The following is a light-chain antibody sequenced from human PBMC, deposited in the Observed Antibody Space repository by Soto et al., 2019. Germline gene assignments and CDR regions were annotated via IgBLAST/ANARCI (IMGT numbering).Light chain of an antibody. CDR1: QSISRQ. Sequence: DIPMTQSPSTLSASVGDRVTIACRASQSISRQLAWYQQKPGKAPKLLIDKASNLESGVPSRFSGSGSETEFTLTINNLQPDDFATYYCLQYRNYRTFGQGTKVEMK. CDR2: KAS. V-gene: IGKV1-5*03. J-gene: IGKJ1*01. CDR3: LQYRNYRT.